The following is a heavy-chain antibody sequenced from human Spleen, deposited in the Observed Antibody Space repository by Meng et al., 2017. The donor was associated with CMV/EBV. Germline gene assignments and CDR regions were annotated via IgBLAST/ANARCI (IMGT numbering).Heavy chain of an antibody. J-gene: IGHJ6*02. Sequence: ASVKVSCKASGYTFAGYYIHWVRQAPGQGLEWMGWINPDSGGTNYAQKFQGRVTMTRDTSITTAYMELRSLRSDDTAIYYCARTYDILKDGLDVWGPGTTVTVSS. D-gene: IGHD3-9*01. CDR3: ARTYDILKDGLDV. V-gene: IGHV1-2*02. CDR2: INPDSGGT. CDR1: GYTFAGYY.